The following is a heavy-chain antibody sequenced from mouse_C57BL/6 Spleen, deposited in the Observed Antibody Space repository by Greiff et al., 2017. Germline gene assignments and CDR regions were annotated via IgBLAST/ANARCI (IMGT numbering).Heavy chain of an antibody. D-gene: IGHD2-3*01. V-gene: IGHV1-64*01. CDR1: GYTFTSYW. J-gene: IGHJ3*01. Sequence: VQLQQPGAELVKPGASVKLSCKASGYTFTSYWMHWVKQRPGQGLEWIGMLHPNSGSTNYKEKFKSKATLTVDNSSSTAYMQISSLTSEDSAVYYCSPIYDGYYVFAYWGQGTLVTVSA. CDR3: SPIYDGYYVFAY. CDR2: LHPNSGST.